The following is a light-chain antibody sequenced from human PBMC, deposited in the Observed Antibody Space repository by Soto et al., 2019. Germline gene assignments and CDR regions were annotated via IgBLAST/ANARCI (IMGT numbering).Light chain of an antibody. CDR1: QSVSSN. Sequence: EIVVTQSPVTLSVSPGERATLSCRASQSVSSNLAWYQQKPGQAPRLLIHGASTRATGIPARFSGSGSGTEFTLTISSLQSEDFAIYYCQRQSNWPRTFGQGTKVDIK. J-gene: IGKJ1*01. V-gene: IGKV3-15*01. CDR2: GAS. CDR3: QRQSNWPRT.